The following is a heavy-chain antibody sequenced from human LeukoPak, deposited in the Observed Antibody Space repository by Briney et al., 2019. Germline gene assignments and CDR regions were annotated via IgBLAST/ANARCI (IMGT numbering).Heavy chain of an antibody. CDR2: IYYSGST. Sequence: SETLSLTCTVSGGSISSGDYYWSWIRQPPGKGLEWIGYIYYSGSTYYNPSLKSRVTISVDTSKNQFSLKLSPVTAADTAVYYCARVVTQGYFDYWGQGTLVTVSS. V-gene: IGHV4-30-4*08. CDR3: ARVVTQGYFDY. J-gene: IGHJ4*02. CDR1: GGSISSGDYY. D-gene: IGHD4-23*01.